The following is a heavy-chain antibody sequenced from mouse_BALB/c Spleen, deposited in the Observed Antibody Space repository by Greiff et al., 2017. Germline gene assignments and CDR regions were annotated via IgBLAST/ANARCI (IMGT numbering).Heavy chain of an antibody. CDR1: GFTFSDYY. J-gene: IGHJ4*01. CDR2: ISDGGSYT. D-gene: IGHD2-3*01. Sequence: EVKVVESGGGLVKPGGSLKLSCAASGFTFSDYYMYWVRQTPEKRLEWVATISDGGSYTYYPDSVKGRLTISRDNAKNNLYLQMSSLKSEDTAVYYCAIVYEGYYNARVQGGRGTSVTVSS. V-gene: IGHV5-4*02. CDR3: AIVYEGYYNARVQ.